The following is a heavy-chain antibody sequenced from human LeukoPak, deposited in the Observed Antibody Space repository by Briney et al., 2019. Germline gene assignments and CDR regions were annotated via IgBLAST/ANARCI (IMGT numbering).Heavy chain of an antibody. CDR1: GGSFSGYY. CDR2: INHSGST. V-gene: IGHV4-34*01. D-gene: IGHD3-10*01. CDR3: ARHPIWFGELLYVWAFDI. Sequence: SETLSLTCAVYGGSFSGYYWSWVRQRPGKGLEWIGEINHSGSTNYNPSLKSRVTISVDTSKNQFSLKLSSVTAADTAVYYCARHPIWFGELLYVWAFDIWGQGTMVTVSS. J-gene: IGHJ3*02.